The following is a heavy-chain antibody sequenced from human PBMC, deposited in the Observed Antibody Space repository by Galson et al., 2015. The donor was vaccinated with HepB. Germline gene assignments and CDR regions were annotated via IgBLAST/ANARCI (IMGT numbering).Heavy chain of an antibody. CDR2: FYYSGNT. CDR1: GGSINDSY. V-gene: IGHV4-59*01. J-gene: IGHJ5*02. CDR3: ARAPRPAPSGWFDP. Sequence: SETLSLTCTVSGGSINDSYWSWIRQPPGRGLEWIGYFYYSGNTNYNPSLKSRVTISADTSKNQLSLKLTSLTAADTAIYYCARAPRPAPSGWFDPWGQGTLVTVSS.